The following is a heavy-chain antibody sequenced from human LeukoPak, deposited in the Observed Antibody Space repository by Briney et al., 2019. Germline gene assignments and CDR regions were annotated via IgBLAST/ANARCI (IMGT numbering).Heavy chain of an antibody. J-gene: IGHJ4*02. V-gene: IGHV4-34*01. CDR1: GGSFSGYY. D-gene: IGHD5-12*01. CDR2: INHSGST. Sequence: PSETLSLTCAVYGGSFSGYYWSWIRQPPGKGLEWIGEINHSGSTNYNPSLKSRVTISVDTSKNQFSLKLSSVTAADAAVYYCARSRGYGPSFDYWGQGTLVTVSS. CDR3: ARSRGYGPSFDY.